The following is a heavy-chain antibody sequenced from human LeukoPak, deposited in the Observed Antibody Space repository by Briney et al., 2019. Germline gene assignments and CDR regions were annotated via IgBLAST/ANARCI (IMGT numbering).Heavy chain of an antibody. CDR3: ATGPSYCGVNCYYYFDY. D-gene: IGHD2-21*01. CDR2: IKQDGSEK. V-gene: IGHV3-7*01. Sequence: PGGSLRLSCAASGFTFSSSWMSWVRQAPGKGLEWVANIKQDGSEKYYVDSVKGRFTISRDNAKNSLYLQMNGLRAEDTAVYYCATGPSYCGVNCYYYFDYWGQGTLVTVSS. J-gene: IGHJ4*02. CDR1: GFTFSSSW.